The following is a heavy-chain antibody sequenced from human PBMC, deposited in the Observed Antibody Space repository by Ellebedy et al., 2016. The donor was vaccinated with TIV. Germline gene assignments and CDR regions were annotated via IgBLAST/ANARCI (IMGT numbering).Heavy chain of an antibody. D-gene: IGHD2-21*02. Sequence: PGGSLRLSCTTSGFSFADYALVWFRQAPGKGLEWVGFISSKRYGGRPEHAAPLKGRFTISRDDSKSIVYLQMNSLQSEDTAVYYCTRNPRKGGDRYPFDFWGQGTLVTVSS. CDR2: ISSKRYGGRP. J-gene: IGHJ4*02. CDR1: GFSFADYA. CDR3: TRNPRKGGDRYPFDF. V-gene: IGHV3-49*03.